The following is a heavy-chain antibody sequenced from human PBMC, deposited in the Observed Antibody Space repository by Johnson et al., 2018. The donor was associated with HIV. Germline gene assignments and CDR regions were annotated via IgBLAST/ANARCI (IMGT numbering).Heavy chain of an antibody. CDR3: ATLNGHAFDI. J-gene: IGHJ3*02. V-gene: IGHV3-20*04. CDR1: GFTFDDYD. CDR2: INWNGGNT. Sequence: VQLVESGGGVVRPGGSLRLSCGASGFTFDDYDMSWVRQAPGKGLEWVSGINWNGGNTGYVDSVKGRFTISRDNSENTLYLQMNSLRAEDTAVYYCATLNGHAFDIWGQGTMVTVSS.